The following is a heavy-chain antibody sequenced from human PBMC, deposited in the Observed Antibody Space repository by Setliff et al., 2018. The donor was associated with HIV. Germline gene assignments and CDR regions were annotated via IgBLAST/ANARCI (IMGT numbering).Heavy chain of an antibody. J-gene: IGHJ3*02. CDR1: GYTFTSYD. D-gene: IGHD4-4*01. V-gene: IGHV1-8*02. CDR3: VRDLTTIVTRKVFDI. CDR2: MNPNSGNT. Sequence: ASVKVSCKASGYTFTSYDINWVRQATGQGLEWMGWMNPNSGNTGYAEKFQGRVTMTRNTSISTAYMELSSLRSEDTAVYYCVRDLTTIVTRKVFDIWGQGTMVTVSS.